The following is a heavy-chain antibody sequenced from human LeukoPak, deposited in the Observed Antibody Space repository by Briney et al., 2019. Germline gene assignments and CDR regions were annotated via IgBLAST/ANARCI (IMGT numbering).Heavy chain of an antibody. CDR3: ARGKGRAYYDFWSGHPDY. D-gene: IGHD3-3*01. CDR2: INTDGSST. CDR1: AFIFSNYG. Sequence: GGSLRLSCAASAFIFSNYGMHWVRQAPGKGLVWVSRINTDGSSTSYADSVKGRFTISRDNAKNTLYLQMNSLRAEDTAVYYCARGKGRAYYDFWSGHPDYWGQGTLVTVSS. V-gene: IGHV3-74*01. J-gene: IGHJ4*02.